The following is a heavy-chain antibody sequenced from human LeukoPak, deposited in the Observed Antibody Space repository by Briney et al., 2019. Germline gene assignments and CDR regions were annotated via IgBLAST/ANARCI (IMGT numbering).Heavy chain of an antibody. CDR1: GFTFSSYG. CDR3: ARTYDYGDYGDAFDI. V-gene: IGHV3-30*03. J-gene: IGHJ3*02. CDR2: ISYDGSNK. Sequence: PGGSLSLSCAASGFTFSSYGMHWVRQAPGKGLEWVAVISYDGSNKYYADSAKGRFTISRDNSKNTPYLQMNSLRAEDTAVYYCARTYDYGDYGDAFDIWGQGTMVTVSS. D-gene: IGHD4-17*01.